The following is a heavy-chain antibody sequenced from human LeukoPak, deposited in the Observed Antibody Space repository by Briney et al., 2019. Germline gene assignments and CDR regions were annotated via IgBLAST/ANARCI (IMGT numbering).Heavy chain of an antibody. CDR3: ARALGATVNYFDY. D-gene: IGHD1-26*01. V-gene: IGHV1-69*13. Sequence: SVKVSCKASGYIFFNYGTSWVRQAPGQGLEWMGGIIPIFGTANYAQKFQGRVTITADESTSTAYMELSSLRSEDTAVYYCARALGATVNYFDYWGQGTLVTVSS. J-gene: IGHJ4*02. CDR2: IIPIFGTA. CDR1: GYIFFNYG.